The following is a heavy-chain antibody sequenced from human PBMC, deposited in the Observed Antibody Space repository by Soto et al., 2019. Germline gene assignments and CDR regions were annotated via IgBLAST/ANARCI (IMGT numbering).Heavy chain of an antibody. J-gene: IGHJ4*02. D-gene: IGHD6-13*01. Sequence: PGGSLRLSCAASGFMFTSYDMIWVRQAPGKGLEWVSSTISSGGRTYYADSVKGRFTVSRDNTKKTLDLQMDSLRVDDTAVYYCAKGGYSWSYFDNWGQGTLVTVSS. CDR1: GFMFTSYD. CDR3: AKGGYSWSYFDN. CDR2: TISSGGRT. V-gene: IGHV3-23*01.